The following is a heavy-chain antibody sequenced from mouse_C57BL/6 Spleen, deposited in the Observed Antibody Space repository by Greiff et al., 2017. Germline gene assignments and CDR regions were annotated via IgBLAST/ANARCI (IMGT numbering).Heavy chain of an antibody. J-gene: IGHJ2*01. Sequence: VQLQQPGAELVMPGASVKLSCKASGYTFTSYWMHWVKQRPGQGLEWIGEIDPSDSYTNYNQKFKGKSTLTVDKSSSTAYMQLSSLTSEDSAVYYCARGGITLRYFDYWGQGTTLTVSS. D-gene: IGHD2-4*01. CDR2: IDPSDSYT. CDR1: GYTFTSYW. V-gene: IGHV1-69*01. CDR3: ARGGITLRYFDY.